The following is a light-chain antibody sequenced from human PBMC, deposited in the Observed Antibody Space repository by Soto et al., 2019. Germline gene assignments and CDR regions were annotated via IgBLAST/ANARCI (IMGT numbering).Light chain of an antibody. CDR1: NSNIGSNT. Sequence: QSVLTQPPSASGTPGQRVTLSCSGSNSNIGSNTVNWFQQLPGTAPKLLIYTNNQRPSGVPDRFSGSKSGTSASLAVSGLQSEDEADYYCAAWDDSLNGYVFGTGTKVTV. CDR3: AAWDDSLNGYV. J-gene: IGLJ1*01. V-gene: IGLV1-44*01. CDR2: TNN.